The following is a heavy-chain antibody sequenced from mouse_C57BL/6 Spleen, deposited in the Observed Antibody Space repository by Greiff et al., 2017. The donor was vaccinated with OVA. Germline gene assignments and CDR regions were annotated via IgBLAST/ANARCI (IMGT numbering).Heavy chain of an antibody. CDR3: ARKGITTVVGRNYYAMDY. V-gene: IGHV1-9*01. CDR1: GYTFTGYW. D-gene: IGHD1-1*01. CDR2: ILPGSGST. J-gene: IGHJ4*01. Sequence: QVQLQQSGAELMKPGASVKLSCKATGYTFTGYWIEWVKQRPGHGLEWIGEILPGSGSTNYNEKFKGKATFTADTSSNTAYMQLSSLTTEDSAIYCCARKGITTVVGRNYYAMDYWGQGTSVTVSS.